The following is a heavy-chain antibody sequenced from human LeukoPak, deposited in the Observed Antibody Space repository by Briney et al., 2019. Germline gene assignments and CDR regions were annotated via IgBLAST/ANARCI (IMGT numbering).Heavy chain of an antibody. CDR3: ARERAARDYDFWSGYYGSYYYYYMDV. V-gene: IGHV4-39*07. CDR2: IYYSGST. J-gene: IGHJ6*03. D-gene: IGHD3-3*01. Sequence: SETLSLTCTVSGGSISSSSYYWGWIRQPPGKGLEWIGSIYYSGSTYYNPSLKSRVTILVDTSKNQFSLKLSSVTAADTAVYYCARERAARDYDFWSGYYGSYYYYYMDVWGKGTTVTVSS. CDR1: GGSISSSSYY.